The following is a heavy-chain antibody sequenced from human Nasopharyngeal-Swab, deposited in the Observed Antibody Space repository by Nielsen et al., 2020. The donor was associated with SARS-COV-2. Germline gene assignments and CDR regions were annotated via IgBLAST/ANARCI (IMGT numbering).Heavy chain of an antibody. CDR1: GFTFNNCN. CDR2: ISSSSSYI. J-gene: IGHJ6*02. CDR3: ARDGSDYDFWSAYFMDV. D-gene: IGHD3-3*01. Sequence: GGSLRLSCAASGFTFNNCNFNWVRQAPGKGLEWVSSISSSSSYIYYADSVKGRFTISRDNAKNSLYLQMNSLRAEDTAVYYCARDGSDYDFWSAYFMDVWGQGTTVTVSS. V-gene: IGHV3-21*01.